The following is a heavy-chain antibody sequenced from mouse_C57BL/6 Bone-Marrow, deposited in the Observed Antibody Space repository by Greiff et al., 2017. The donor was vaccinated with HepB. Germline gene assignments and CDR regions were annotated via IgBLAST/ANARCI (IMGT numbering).Heavy chain of an antibody. V-gene: IGHV14-4*01. J-gene: IGHJ2*01. D-gene: IGHD1-1*01. CDR1: GFNIKDDY. CDR3: TTVITTVVG. CDR2: IDPENGDT. Sequence: EVKLMESGAELVRPGASVKLSCTASGFNIKDDYMHWVKQRPEQGLEWIGWIDPENGDTEYASKFQGKATITADTSSNTAYLQLSSLTSEDTAVYYCTTVITTVVGWGQGTTLTVSS.